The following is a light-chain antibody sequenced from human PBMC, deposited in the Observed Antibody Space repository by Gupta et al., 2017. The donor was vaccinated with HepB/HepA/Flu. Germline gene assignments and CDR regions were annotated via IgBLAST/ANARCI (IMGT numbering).Light chain of an antibody. CDR3: QQRSNWSWT. Sequence: ILFTQYPATLSLSPGERATLSCRASQSVSSYLDWYQQKPGQAPRLLIYDASNRATGIPVRFSGSGSGTDFTLTVSILDPEDFAVYYCQQRSNWSWTFGQGTKVEIK. CDR2: DAS. CDR1: QSVSSY. J-gene: IGKJ1*01. V-gene: IGKV3-11*01.